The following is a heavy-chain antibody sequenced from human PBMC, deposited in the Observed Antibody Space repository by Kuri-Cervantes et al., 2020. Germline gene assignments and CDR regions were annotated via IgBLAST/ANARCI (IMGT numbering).Heavy chain of an antibody. CDR1: GGSFSGHY. CDR2: INHSGST. D-gene: IGHD6-19*01. CDR3: ARQQQWLAYDAFDI. J-gene: IGHJ3*02. Sequence: SQTLSLTCAVYGGSFSGHYWSWIRQPPGKGLEWIGEINHSGSTNYNPSLKSRVTISVDTSKNQFSLKLSSVTAADTAVYYCARQQQWLAYDAFDIWGQGTMVTVSS. V-gene: IGHV4-34*01.